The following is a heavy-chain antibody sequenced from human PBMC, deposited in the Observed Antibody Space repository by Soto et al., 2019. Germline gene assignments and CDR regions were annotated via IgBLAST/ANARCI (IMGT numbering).Heavy chain of an antibody. CDR1: GFTLSTCE. D-gene: IGHD3-16*01. J-gene: IGHJ6*02. CDR2: INSEGVT. Sequence: DVQLVESGGGLVQPGGSLRLSCTVSGFTLSTCEMNWVRQAPGKGLEWISYINSEGVTFYADSVKGRFTISRENVQNSLLLQMNSLRAEDTAVYYCSRDKGDKVAYGMDVWGQGTTVTVSS. V-gene: IGHV3-48*03. CDR3: SRDKGDKVAYGMDV.